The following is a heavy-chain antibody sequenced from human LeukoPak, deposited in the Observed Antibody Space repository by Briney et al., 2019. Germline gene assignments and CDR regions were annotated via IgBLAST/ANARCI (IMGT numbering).Heavy chain of an antibody. J-gene: IGHJ4*02. V-gene: IGHV3-23*01. CDR3: AKIPGTYYDFWSGYYRDDADYFGY. CDR2: ISGSGGST. Sequence: GGSLRLSCAASGFTFSSYAMSWVRQAPGKGLEWVSAISGSGGSTYYADSVKGRFTISRDNSKNTLYLQMNSLRAEDTAVYYCAKIPGTYYDFWSGYYRDDADYFGYWGQGTLVTVSS. D-gene: IGHD3-3*01. CDR1: GFTFSSYA.